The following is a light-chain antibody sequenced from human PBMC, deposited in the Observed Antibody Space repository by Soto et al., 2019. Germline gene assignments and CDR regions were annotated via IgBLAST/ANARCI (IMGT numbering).Light chain of an antibody. Sequence: DIQMTHSPSTLSPSLLYRFTITCRASQSITSCLAWYQQKPGKAPKLLIYKASSLESGVPARFSGSGSGTDFTLTISRLEPQDFAVYYCQQYGSSLWTFGQGTKVDIK. CDR2: KAS. CDR1: QSITSC. J-gene: IGKJ1*01. CDR3: QQYGSSLWT. V-gene: IGKV1-5*03.